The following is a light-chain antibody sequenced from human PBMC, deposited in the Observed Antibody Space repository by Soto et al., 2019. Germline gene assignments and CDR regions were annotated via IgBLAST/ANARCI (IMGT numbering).Light chain of an antibody. CDR1: QGISRW. CDR2: AAS. J-gene: IGKJ4*01. V-gene: IGKV1-12*01. Sequence: DIQMTQSPSSVSASVGDRVTITCRVRQGISRWLAWDQQKPGKAPKLLIYAASSLQSGDPSRFSGSGSGTDFTLTISILQPEDFATYYCQHANSFLPLTFGGGTKVEIK. CDR3: QHANSFLPLT.